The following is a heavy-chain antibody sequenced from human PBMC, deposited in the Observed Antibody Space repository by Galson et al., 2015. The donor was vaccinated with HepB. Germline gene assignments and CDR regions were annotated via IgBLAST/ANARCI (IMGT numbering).Heavy chain of an antibody. D-gene: IGHD5-18*01. J-gene: IGHJ4*02. V-gene: IGHV3-30*18. CDR3: AEGSEIQLWLLIDY. CDR2: ISYDGSSK. CDR1: GFTFSTYG. Sequence: SLRLSCAASGFTFSTYGMYWVRQAPGKGLEWVAVISYDGSSKSYADSVKGRCTISRGNSKNTLYLQMNSLRDEDTAVYYCAEGSEIQLWLLIDYWGQGTLVTVSS.